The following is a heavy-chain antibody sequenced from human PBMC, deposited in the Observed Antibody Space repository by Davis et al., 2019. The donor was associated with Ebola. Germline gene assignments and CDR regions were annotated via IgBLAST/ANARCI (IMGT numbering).Heavy chain of an antibody. Sequence: PSETLSLTCTVSGYSISSGYYWGWIRQPPGKGLEWIGNIYHSGKTYYNSSLKSRVTISVDTSKNQFSLKLSSVTAADTAVYYCARDSSHVRGRVPLDYWGQGTLVTVSS. CDR3: ARDSSHVRGRVPLDY. D-gene: IGHD3/OR15-3a*01. CDR2: IYHSGKT. J-gene: IGHJ4*02. CDR1: GYSISSGYY. V-gene: IGHV4-38-2*02.